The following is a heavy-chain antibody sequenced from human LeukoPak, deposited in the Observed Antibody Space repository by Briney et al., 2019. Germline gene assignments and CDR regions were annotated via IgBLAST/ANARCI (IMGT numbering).Heavy chain of an antibody. Sequence: GGSLRLSCAASGFTFSSYAMSWVRQAPGKGLEWVSAISGSGGSTYYADSVKGRFTISRDNSKNTLYLQMNSLRAEDTAVYYCAKDPLRYCSSTSCYDDDAFDIWGRGTMVTVSS. CDR3: AKDPLRYCSSTSCYDDDAFDI. J-gene: IGHJ3*02. CDR1: GFTFSSYA. D-gene: IGHD2-2*01. CDR2: ISGSGGST. V-gene: IGHV3-23*01.